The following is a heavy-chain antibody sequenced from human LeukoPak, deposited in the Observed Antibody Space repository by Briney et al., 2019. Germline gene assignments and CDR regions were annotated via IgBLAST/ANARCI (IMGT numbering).Heavy chain of an antibody. Sequence: GGSLRLSCTVSGFTFSTYWMNWVRQAPGKGLEWVANIKQDGSEKYYVDSVKGRFTISRDNAKNSLYLQMNSLRAEDTAVYYCARDQRWWPFDYWDQGALVTVSS. CDR1: GFTFSTYW. CDR2: IKQDGSEK. D-gene: IGHD2-15*01. V-gene: IGHV3-7*01. CDR3: ARDQRWWPFDY. J-gene: IGHJ4*02.